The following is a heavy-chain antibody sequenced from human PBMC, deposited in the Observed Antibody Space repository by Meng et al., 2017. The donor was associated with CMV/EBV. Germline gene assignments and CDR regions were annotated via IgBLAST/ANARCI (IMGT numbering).Heavy chain of an antibody. Sequence: VHLQQWGAGLLKPSESLSHTCAVYGGSFSGYYWSWIRQPPGKGLEWIGQINHSGSTNYNPSLKSRVTISVDTSKNQFSLKLSSVTAADTAVYYCARGVGATGKADYWGQGTLVTVSS. CDR3: ARGVGATGKADY. V-gene: IGHV4-34*01. CDR2: INHSGST. D-gene: IGHD1-26*01. CDR1: GGSFSGYY. J-gene: IGHJ4*02.